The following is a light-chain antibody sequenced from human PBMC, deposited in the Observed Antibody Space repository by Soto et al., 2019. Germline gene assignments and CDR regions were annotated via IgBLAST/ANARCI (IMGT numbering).Light chain of an antibody. CDR2: EVY. J-gene: IGLJ2*01. CDR3: SSYAGSKNLH. V-gene: IGLV2-8*01. Sequence: QSVLTQPPSASGSPGQSVTISCTGTSNDVGGYNYVSWYQQHPGKAPKLMIYEVYKRASGVTNRFSGSKSGNTASLTVSGLQAEDEAAYYCSSYAGSKNLHFGGGTKLTVL. CDR1: SNDVGGYNY.